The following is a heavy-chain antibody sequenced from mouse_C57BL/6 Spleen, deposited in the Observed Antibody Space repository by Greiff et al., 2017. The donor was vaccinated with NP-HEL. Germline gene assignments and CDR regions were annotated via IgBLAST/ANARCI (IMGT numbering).Heavy chain of an antibody. D-gene: IGHD2-10*01. CDR3: ATYYDQAWFAY. J-gene: IGHJ3*01. CDR1: GYTFTSYW. V-gene: IGHV1-55*01. CDR2: IYSGTGST. Sequence: VQLQQPGAELVKPGASVKMSCKASGYTFTSYWITWVKQRPGQGLEWIGDIYSGTGSTNYNEKFKGKATLTVDTSSSTAYMQLSSLTSEDSAVYYCATYYDQAWFAYWGQGTLVTVSA.